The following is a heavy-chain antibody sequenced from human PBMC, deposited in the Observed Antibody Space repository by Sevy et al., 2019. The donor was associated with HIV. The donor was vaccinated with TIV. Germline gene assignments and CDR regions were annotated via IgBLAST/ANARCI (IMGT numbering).Heavy chain of an antibody. J-gene: IGHJ4*02. CDR1: GFSFSTYT. CDR3: ARDQDYKYFDY. CDR2: ISSSSSYI. V-gene: IGHV3-21*01. Sequence: GGYLRLSCAASGFSFSTYTMNWVRQAPGKGLEWISSISSSSSYIHYTDSVKGRFTISRDNAKNSLYLQMNSLRAEVTAVYYCARDQDYKYFDYWGQGTLVTVSS. D-gene: IGHD4-4*01.